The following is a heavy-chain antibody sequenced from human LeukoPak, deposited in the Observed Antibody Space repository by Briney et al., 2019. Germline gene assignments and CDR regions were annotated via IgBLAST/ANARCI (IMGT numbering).Heavy chain of an antibody. CDR3: ARVGVRGDNWFDP. Sequence: GGSLRLSCAASGFTFSDYYMSWIRQAPGKGLEWVSYISSNSSYTNYADSVKGRFTISRDNAKNSLYLQVNSLRAEDTAVYYCARVGVRGDNWFDPWGQGTLVTVSS. CDR2: ISSNSSYT. V-gene: IGHV3-11*06. CDR1: GFTFSDYY. J-gene: IGHJ5*02. D-gene: IGHD3-10*01.